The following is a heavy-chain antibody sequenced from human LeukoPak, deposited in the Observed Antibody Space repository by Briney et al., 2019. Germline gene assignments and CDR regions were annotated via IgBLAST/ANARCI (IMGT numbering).Heavy chain of an antibody. V-gene: IGHV4-34*01. D-gene: IGHD3-9*01. Sequence: SETLSLTCAVYGGSFSGYYWSWIRQPPGKGLEWIGEINHSGSTNYNPSLKSRVTISVDTSKNQFSLKLSSVAAADTAVYYCAGEAHYDILTGYPVEYWGQGNLVTVSS. J-gene: IGHJ4*02. CDR2: INHSGST. CDR3: AGEAHYDILTGYPVEY. CDR1: GGSFSGYY.